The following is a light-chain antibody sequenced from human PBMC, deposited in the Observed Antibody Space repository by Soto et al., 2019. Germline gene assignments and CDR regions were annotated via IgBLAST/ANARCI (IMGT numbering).Light chain of an antibody. CDR2: AAS. J-gene: IGKJ3*01. V-gene: IGKV3-20*01. Sequence: EIVLTQSPGTLSLSPGERATLSCRASQTLSTNSLAWYQQRPGQTPRLLIYAASTRDTDIPDRFNGSGSRTDFALTINRLEPEDFALYYCQQYDASPLTFGPGTTVDVK. CDR3: QQYDASPLT. CDR1: QTLSTNS.